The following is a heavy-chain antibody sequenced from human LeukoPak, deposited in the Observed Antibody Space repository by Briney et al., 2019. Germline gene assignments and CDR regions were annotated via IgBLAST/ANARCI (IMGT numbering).Heavy chain of an antibody. J-gene: IGHJ6*03. Sequence: GGSLRLSCAASGFTFSSYAMSWARQAPGKGLEWVSAISGSGGSTYYAVSVKGRFTISRDNSKNTLYLQMNSLRAEDTAVYYCANRRKNYYYYYMDVWGKGTTVTVSS. CDR2: ISGSGGST. CDR1: GFTFSSYA. CDR3: ANRRKNYYYYYMDV. V-gene: IGHV3-23*01.